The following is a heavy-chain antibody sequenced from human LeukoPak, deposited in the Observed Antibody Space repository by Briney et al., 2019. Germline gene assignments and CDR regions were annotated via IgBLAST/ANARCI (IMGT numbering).Heavy chain of an antibody. J-gene: IGHJ4*02. D-gene: IGHD3-10*01. CDR3: ARGIITMVRGVLSYFDY. CDR1: GGSISSGGYY. V-gene: IGHV4-31*03. Sequence: PSETLSLTCTVSGGSISSGGYYWSRIRQHPGKGLEWIGYIYYSGSTYYNPSLKSRVTISVDTSKNQFSLKLSSVTAADPAVYYCARGIITMVRGVLSYFDYWGQGTLVTVSS. CDR2: IYYSGST.